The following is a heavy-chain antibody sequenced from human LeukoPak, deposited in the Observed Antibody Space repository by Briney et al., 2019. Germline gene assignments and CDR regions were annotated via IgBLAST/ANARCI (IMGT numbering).Heavy chain of an antibody. CDR1: GYTFTTLD. Sequence: GASVKVSCKASGYTFTTLDINWVRQATGQGLEWMGWINPNSGNTGSAQKFQGRVTITRDSSKSTAYMELSSLRSEDTAVYYCARRWRSGWYVFDPWSQGTLVTVSS. V-gene: IGHV1-8*03. CDR3: ARRWRSGWYVFDP. CDR2: INPNSGNT. J-gene: IGHJ5*02. D-gene: IGHD6-19*01.